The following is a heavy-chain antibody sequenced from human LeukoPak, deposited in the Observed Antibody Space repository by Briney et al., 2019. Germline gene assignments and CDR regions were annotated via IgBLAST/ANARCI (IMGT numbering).Heavy chain of an antibody. D-gene: IGHD3-22*01. V-gene: IGHV3-23*01. CDR1: GITHSNFA. CDR2: ITTSISST. Sequence: GGRLRLSCAASGITHSNFAMRWVRPPPGKGLAWVSGITTSISSTYYADSVKGRLTISRDNSKPTLFLQINNLRVEDTAVYYCAMILVQSAFDIWGQGTMVTVSS. J-gene: IGHJ3*02. CDR3: AMILVQSAFDI.